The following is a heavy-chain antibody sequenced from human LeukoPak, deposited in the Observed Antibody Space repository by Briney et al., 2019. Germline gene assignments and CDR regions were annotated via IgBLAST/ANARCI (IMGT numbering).Heavy chain of an antibody. CDR2: ISGSGSTI. Sequence: GGSLRLSCAASGFTFSSYEMNWVRQAPGKGLEWVSYISGSGSTIYYADSVKGRFTISRDSAKNSLYLQMNSLRAEDTAVYYCARDYGSSSWTPDWFDPWGQGTLVTVSS. J-gene: IGHJ5*02. CDR3: ARDYGSSSWTPDWFDP. CDR1: GFTFSSYE. V-gene: IGHV3-48*03. D-gene: IGHD6-13*01.